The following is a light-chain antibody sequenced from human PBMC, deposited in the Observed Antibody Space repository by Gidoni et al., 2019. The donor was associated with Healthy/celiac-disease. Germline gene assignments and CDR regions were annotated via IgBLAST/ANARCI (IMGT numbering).Light chain of an antibody. Sequence: EIVLTQSPATLSLSPGAIATLSCRASQSVSSYLAWYQQKPGQAPRLLIYDASNRATGIPARFSGSGSGTDFTLTISSLEPEDFAVYYCQQRSNWPPAFGGGTKVEIK. CDR3: QQRSNWPPA. CDR1: QSVSSY. J-gene: IGKJ4*01. CDR2: DAS. V-gene: IGKV3-11*01.